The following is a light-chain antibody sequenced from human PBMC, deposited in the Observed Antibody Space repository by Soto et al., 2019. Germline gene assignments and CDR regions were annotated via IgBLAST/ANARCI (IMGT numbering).Light chain of an antibody. CDR1: QSVSSK. Sequence: EIVMTQSPGTLSVSPGEGATLSCRASQSVSSKLAWYQQKPGQAPRLLIYGASTRATGIPARFSGSGSGTEFTLTITSLQSEDSAVYYCQQYNYYYTFGQGTKLEIK. J-gene: IGKJ2*01. V-gene: IGKV3-15*01. CDR2: GAS. CDR3: QQYNYYYT.